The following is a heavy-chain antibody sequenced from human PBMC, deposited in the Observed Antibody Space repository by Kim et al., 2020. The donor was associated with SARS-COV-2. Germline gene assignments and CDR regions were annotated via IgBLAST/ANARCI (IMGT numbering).Heavy chain of an antibody. V-gene: IGHV3-49*03. CDR3: TRVGSGWQVNYFDY. D-gene: IGHD6-19*01. CDR1: GFTFGDYA. CDR2: IRSKAYGGTT. J-gene: IGHJ4*02. Sequence: GGSLRLSCTASGFTFGDYAMSWFRQAPGKGLEWVGFIRSKAYGGTTEYAASVKGRFTISRDDSKSIAYLQMNSLKTEDTAVYYCTRVGSGWQVNYFDYWGQGTLVTVSS.